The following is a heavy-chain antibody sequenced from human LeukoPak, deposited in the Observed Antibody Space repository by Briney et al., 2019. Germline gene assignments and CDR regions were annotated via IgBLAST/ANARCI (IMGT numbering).Heavy chain of an antibody. CDR2: IKYDGKEE. CDR1: GFTFSSYW. Sequence: PGGSLRLSCAASGFTFSSYWMRWMREAPGGGREWVANIKYDGKEEYYVDSVRGRFTISRDNAKNSLYLQLNSLRVEDTAVYYCKSGGAAPGSFDYWGQGTLVTVSP. V-gene: IGHV3-7*01. D-gene: IGHD1-1*01. J-gene: IGHJ4*02. CDR3: KSGGAAPGSFDY.